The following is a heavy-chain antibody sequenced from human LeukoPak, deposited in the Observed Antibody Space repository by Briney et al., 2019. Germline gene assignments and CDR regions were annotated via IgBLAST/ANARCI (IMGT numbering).Heavy chain of an antibody. CDR3: ARGVVTAIRDFDY. CDR2: IYPGDSDT. J-gene: IGHJ4*02. CDR1: GYSFTSYW. Sequence: GESLKISCKGSGYSFTSYWIGWVRQMPGKGLEWMGIIYPGDSDTRYSPSFQGQVTISADKSIGTAYLQWSSLKASDTAMYYCARGVVTAIRDFDYWGQGTLVTVSS. D-gene: IGHD2-21*02. V-gene: IGHV5-51*01.